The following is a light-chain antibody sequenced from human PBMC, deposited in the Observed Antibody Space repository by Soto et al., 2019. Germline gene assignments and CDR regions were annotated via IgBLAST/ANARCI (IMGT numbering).Light chain of an antibody. V-gene: IGLV3-21*04. J-gene: IGLJ2*01. CDR1: NIGSKS. CDR3: QVWDSSSDHVV. Sequence: SYELTQPPSVSVAPGKTARITCGGNNIGSKSGHWYQQKPGQAPVLVIYYDSDRPSGIPERFSGSNSANTATLTISRVEAGDEDDYYCQVWDSSSDHVVFGGGTKLTVL. CDR2: YDS.